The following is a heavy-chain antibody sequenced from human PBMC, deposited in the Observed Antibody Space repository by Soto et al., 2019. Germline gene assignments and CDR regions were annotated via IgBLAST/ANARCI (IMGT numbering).Heavy chain of an antibody. V-gene: IGHV1-69*13. Sequence: SVKVSCKASGGTFSSYAISWVRQAPGQGLEWMGGIIPIFGTANYAQKFQGRVTITADESTSTAYMELSSLRSEDTAVYYCAREGNYYYDSSGYLDPLAQRRDAFDIWGQGTMVTV. CDR3: AREGNYYYDSSGYLDPLAQRRDAFDI. CDR2: IIPIFGTA. J-gene: IGHJ3*02. CDR1: GGTFSSYA. D-gene: IGHD3-22*01.